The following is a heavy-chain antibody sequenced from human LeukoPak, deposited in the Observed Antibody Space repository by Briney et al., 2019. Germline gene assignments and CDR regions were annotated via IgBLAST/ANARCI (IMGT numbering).Heavy chain of an antibody. Sequence: SETLSLTCAVSGGSISSGDYSWSWIRQPPGKGLEWIGYIYHSGSTYYNPSLKSRVTISVDRSKNQFSLKLSSVTAADTAVYYCARPIFPYDSSGYFPDDAFDIWGQGTMVTVSS. D-gene: IGHD3-22*01. CDR2: IYHSGST. CDR1: GGSISSGDYS. J-gene: IGHJ3*02. CDR3: ARPIFPYDSSGYFPDDAFDI. V-gene: IGHV4-30-2*01.